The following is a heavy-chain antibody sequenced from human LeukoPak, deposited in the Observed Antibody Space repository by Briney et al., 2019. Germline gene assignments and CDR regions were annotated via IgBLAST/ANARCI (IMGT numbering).Heavy chain of an antibody. CDR1: GGSISSGGYY. J-gene: IGHJ5*02. D-gene: IGHD3-3*01. CDR3: ARESNGDYDFWSGYQLNWFDP. Sequence: SETLSLTCTVSGGSISSGGYYWSWIRQHPGKGLEWIGYIYYSGSTYYNPSLKSRVTISVDTSTNQFSLKLSSVTAADTAVYYCARESNGDYDFWSGYQLNWFDPWGQGTLVTVSS. V-gene: IGHV4-31*03. CDR2: IYYSGST.